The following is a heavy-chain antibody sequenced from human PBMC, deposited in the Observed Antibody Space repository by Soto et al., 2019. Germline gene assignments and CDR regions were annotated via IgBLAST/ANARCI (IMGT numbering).Heavy chain of an antibody. D-gene: IGHD3-22*01. V-gene: IGHV3-7*03. Sequence: EVQLVESGGALVQPGGSLRLSCAASGFSFTNYWMKWVRQAPGKGLGWVANIKHDGTETYYVDSVKGRFTISRDNARNALYLYLNSLRADDTAVYYCAAAYYSDSSGYYYGDDALDIWGQGTMVTVSS. CDR1: GFSFTNYW. CDR2: IKHDGTET. CDR3: AAAYYSDSSGYYYGDDALDI. J-gene: IGHJ3*02.